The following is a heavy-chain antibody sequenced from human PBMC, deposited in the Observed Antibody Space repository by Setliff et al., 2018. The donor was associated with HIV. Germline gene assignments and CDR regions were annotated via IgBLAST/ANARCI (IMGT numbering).Heavy chain of an antibody. CDR1: GGSLSSTTYY. Sequence: PSETLSLTCTLSGGSLSSTTYYWGWIRQPPGKGLEWIGIIDYSGNTYYNPSLKSRITISVDTSKNQFSLKLSSVTAADTAVYYCERSGPVWFGEPPYYFDSWGLGTLVTVSS. D-gene: IGHD3-10*01. J-gene: IGHJ4*02. V-gene: IGHV4-39*07. CDR3: ERSGPVWFGEPPYYFDS. CDR2: IDYSGNT.